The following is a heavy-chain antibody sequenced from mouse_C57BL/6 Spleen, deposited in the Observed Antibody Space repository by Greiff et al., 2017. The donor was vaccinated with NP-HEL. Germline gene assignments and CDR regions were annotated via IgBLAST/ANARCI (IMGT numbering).Heavy chain of an antibody. CDR3: ARGGYYGNYGYYFDY. Sequence: QVQLKQPGAELVKPGASVKMSCKASGYTFTSYWITWVKQRPGQGLEWIGDIYPGSGSTNYNEKFKSKATLTVDTSSSTAYMQLSSLTSEDSAVYYCARGGYYGNYGYYFDYWGQGTTLTVSS. CDR2: IYPGSGST. V-gene: IGHV1-55*01. J-gene: IGHJ2*01. D-gene: IGHD2-1*01. CDR1: GYTFTSYW.